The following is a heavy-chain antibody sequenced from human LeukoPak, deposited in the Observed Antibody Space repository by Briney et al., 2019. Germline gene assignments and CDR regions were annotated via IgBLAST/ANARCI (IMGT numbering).Heavy chain of an antibody. CDR1: GFTFSPYA. J-gene: IGHJ4*02. CDR3: AKYISGSYYSFDY. Sequence: GGSLRLTCPSSGFTFSPYAMAWVRQAQRKQMDLVSSISGGGGTTYYADAVKGRFTIARNNFKNALFLQMNSLRAEDTAVYFCAKYISGSYYSFDYWGQGTLVTVSS. CDR2: ISGGGGTT. D-gene: IGHD3-10*01. V-gene: IGHV3-23*01.